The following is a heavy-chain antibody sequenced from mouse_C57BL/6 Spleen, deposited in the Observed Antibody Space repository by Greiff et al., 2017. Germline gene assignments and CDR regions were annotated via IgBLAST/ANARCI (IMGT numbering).Heavy chain of an antibody. CDR3: ARSGDYGYGFAY. J-gene: IGHJ3*01. CDR2: IYPGDGDT. Sequence: VQLQESGPELVKPGASVKISCKASGYAFSSSWMNWVKQRPGKGLEWIGRIYPGDGDTNYNGKFKGKATLTADKSSSTAYMQLSSLTSEDSAVYFCARSGDYGYGFAYWGQGTLVTVSA. CDR1: GYAFSSSW. D-gene: IGHD2-2*01. V-gene: IGHV1-82*01.